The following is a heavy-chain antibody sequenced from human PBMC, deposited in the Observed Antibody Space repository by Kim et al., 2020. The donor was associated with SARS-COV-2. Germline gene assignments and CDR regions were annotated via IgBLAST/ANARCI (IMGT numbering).Heavy chain of an antibody. J-gene: IGHJ4*02. CDR3: ARGGNFAATPFDY. V-gene: IGHV4-59*09. Sequence: KPSLKRRVTISVDTAKNQFSRKLSSVTAADTAVYYCARGGNFAATPFDYWGQGTLVTVSS. D-gene: IGHD1-26*01.